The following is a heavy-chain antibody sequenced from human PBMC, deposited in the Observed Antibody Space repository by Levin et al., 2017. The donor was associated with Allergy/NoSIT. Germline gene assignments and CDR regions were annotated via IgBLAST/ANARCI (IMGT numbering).Heavy chain of an antibody. Sequence: PGGSLRLSCAASGFTFSSYGMHWVRQAPGKGLEWVAVISYDGSNKYYADSVKGRFTISRDNSKNTLYLQMNSLRAEDTAVYYCAKDRQWLEKDYYYYYGMDVWGQGTTVTVSS. D-gene: IGHD6-19*01. CDR3: AKDRQWLEKDYYYYYGMDV. V-gene: IGHV3-30*18. CDR1: GFTFSSYG. J-gene: IGHJ6*02. CDR2: ISYDGSNK.